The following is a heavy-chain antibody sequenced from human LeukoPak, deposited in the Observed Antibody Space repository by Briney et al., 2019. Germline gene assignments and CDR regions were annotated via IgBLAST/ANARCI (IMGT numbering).Heavy chain of an antibody. J-gene: IGHJ4*02. CDR1: GFTFSKAW. Sequence: GGSLRLSCAASGFTFSKAWMSWVRQAPGKGLERGGRTKSKTDRERTDYAAPAKGRFTSSGYDSQDTPYLQMYILKTADTAVYSWTCDVGGNFLNAIGDYWGQGTLVTVYS. D-gene: IGHD3-10*02. V-gene: IGHV3-15*01. CDR2: TKSKTDRERT. CDR3: TCDVGGNFLNAIGDY.